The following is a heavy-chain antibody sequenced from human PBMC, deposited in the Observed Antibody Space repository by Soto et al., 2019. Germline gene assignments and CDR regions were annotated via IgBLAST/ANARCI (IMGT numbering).Heavy chain of an antibody. Sequence: QVQLQESGPGLVKPSQTLSLTCTVSGGSISSGGYYWSWIRQHPGKGLEWIGYIYYSGSTYYNPSLKSRVTLSVDTSKNQFSLKLSSVTAADTAVYYCAKGSGRYSSSWYDMPNWFDPWGQGTLVTVSS. CDR2: IYYSGST. J-gene: IGHJ5*02. D-gene: IGHD6-13*01. CDR1: GGSISSGGYY. V-gene: IGHV4-31*03. CDR3: AKGSGRYSSSWYDMPNWFDP.